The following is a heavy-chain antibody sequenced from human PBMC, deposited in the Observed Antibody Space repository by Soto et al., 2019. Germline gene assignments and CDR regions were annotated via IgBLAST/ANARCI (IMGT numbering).Heavy chain of an antibody. J-gene: IGHJ4*02. CDR2: IKTDGSVT. CDR1: GFTFDDYA. CDR3: ARDLGGSHDY. D-gene: IGHD3-16*01. V-gene: IGHV3-74*01. Sequence: GGSLRLSCAASGFTFDDYAMHWVRQAPGKGLVWVSRIKTDGSVTTYADSVKGRFTISRDNAKNTLYLQMNTLRAEDTAVYYCARDLGGSHDYWGRGTLVTVSS.